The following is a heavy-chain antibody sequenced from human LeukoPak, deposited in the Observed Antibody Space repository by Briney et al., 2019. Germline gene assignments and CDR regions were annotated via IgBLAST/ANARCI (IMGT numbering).Heavy chain of an antibody. CDR1: GFTFIDYS. J-gene: IGHJ3*02. D-gene: IGHD3-10*01. CDR3: ARLRDYFTHAFDI. V-gene: IGHV3-21*01. CDR2: ISSSSSYI. Sequence: PGGSLRLSCAASGFTFIDYSVNWVRQAPGKGLEWVSSISSSSSYIFYADSLKGRFTISRDNAKNSLYLQTNSLRAEDTAVYYCARLRDYFTHAFDIWGQGTMVTVSS.